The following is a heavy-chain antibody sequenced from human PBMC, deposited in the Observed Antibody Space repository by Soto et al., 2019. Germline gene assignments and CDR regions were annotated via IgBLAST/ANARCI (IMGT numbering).Heavy chain of an antibody. Sequence: ASVKVSCKASGYTFTSYGISWVRQAPGQGLEWMGWISAYNGNTNYAQKLQGRVTMTTDTSTSTAYMELRSLRSDDTAVYYRARSQMTTVTHAFDPWGKGTLVTVSS. CDR1: GYTFTSYG. J-gene: IGHJ5*02. CDR3: ARSQMTTVTHAFDP. V-gene: IGHV1-18*01. CDR2: ISAYNGNT. D-gene: IGHD4-17*01.